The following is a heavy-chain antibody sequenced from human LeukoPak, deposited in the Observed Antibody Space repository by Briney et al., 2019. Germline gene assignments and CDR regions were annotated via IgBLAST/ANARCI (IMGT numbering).Heavy chain of an antibody. D-gene: IGHD4-17*01. J-gene: IGHJ4*02. V-gene: IGHV3-23*01. CDR3: AADPYDYGDYVLGY. CDR2: ITSGGSA. CDR1: GFTLSSYA. Sequence: PGGSLRLSCAASGFTLSSYAMSWVRQAPGKGLEWVSTITSGGSAFYSDSVKGRFTISRDDSKNTLYLQMNSLRSEDTAVYYCAADPYDYGDYVLGYWGQGTLVTVSS.